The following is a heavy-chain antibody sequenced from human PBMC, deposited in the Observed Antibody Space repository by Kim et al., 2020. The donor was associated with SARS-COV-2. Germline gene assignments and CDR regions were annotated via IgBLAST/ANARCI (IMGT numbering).Heavy chain of an antibody. D-gene: IGHD2-2*01. CDR2: ISYDGSNK. V-gene: IGHV3-30-3*01. CDR1: GFTFSSYA. J-gene: IGHJ2*01. CDR3: ARDPCSSTSCYSRGEYFDL. Sequence: GGSLRLSCAASGFTFSSYAMHWVRQAPGKGLEWVAVISYDGSNKYYADSVKGRFTISRDNSKNTLYLQMNSLRAEDTAVYYCARDPCSSTSCYSRGEYFDLWGRGTLVTVSS.